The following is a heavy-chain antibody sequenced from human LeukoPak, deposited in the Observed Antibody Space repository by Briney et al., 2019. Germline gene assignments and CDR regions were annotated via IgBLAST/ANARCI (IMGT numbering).Heavy chain of an antibody. CDR3: ARDSPAKYCITTTCLRGTGDNAFDV. D-gene: IGHD2/OR15-2a*01. CDR2: ISAHNGNT. V-gene: IGHV1-18*01. CDR1: GYNFINYG. J-gene: IGHJ3*01. Sequence: GASVKISCKASGYNFINYGLSWVRQAPGQGLEGMGWISAHNGNTRYAQRVQGRVTMTRDTSTDTGYMELRSLRSDGTAVYYCARDSPAKYCITTTCLRGTGDNAFDVWGQGTMVTVPS.